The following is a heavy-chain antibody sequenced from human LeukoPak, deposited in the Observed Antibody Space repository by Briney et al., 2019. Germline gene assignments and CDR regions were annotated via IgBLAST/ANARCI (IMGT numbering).Heavy chain of an antibody. V-gene: IGHV3-30*18. D-gene: IGHD2-2*01. Sequence: GGSLRLSCSASGFTFSTYGMHWVRQAPGKGLEWVAVISYDGSNKYYADSVKGRFTISRDNSKNTLYLQMNSLRAEDTAVYYCANREYHLPALYWGQGTLVTVSS. CDR3: ANREYHLPALY. CDR2: ISYDGSNK. CDR1: GFTFSTYG. J-gene: IGHJ4*02.